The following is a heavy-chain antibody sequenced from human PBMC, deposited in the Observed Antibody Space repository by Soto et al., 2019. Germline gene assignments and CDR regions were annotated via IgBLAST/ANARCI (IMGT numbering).Heavy chain of an antibody. CDR2: VGTVNTNT. J-gene: IGHJ4*02. Sequence: QVQLVQSGPEVKMPGASVKVSCKTSDYTFTSYGLAWLRQAPGQRPEWMGWVGTVNTNTNYAEKFQGRVTMTSDTSTTTTYMELTNLRSDDTAVYYCARVLNTDRSAYYSFAYWGQGTLLTVSS. CDR3: ARVLNTDRSAYYSFAY. D-gene: IGHD3-22*01. V-gene: IGHV1-18*01. CDR1: DYTFTSYG.